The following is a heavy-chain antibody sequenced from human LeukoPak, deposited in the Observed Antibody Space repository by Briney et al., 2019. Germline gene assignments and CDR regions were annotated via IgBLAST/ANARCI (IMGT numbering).Heavy chain of an antibody. D-gene: IGHD2-15*01. CDR2: IYYRGST. V-gene: IGHV4-59*01. J-gene: IGHJ6*02. CDR3: ARGYCSGGSCYSYYYGMDV. Sequence: SETLSLTCTVSGGSISSYYWSWIRQPPGKGLEWIGYIYYRGSTNYNPSLKSRVTISVDTSKNQFSLKLSSVTAADTAVYYCARGYCSGGSCYSYYYGMDVWGQGTTVTVSS. CDR1: GGSISSYY.